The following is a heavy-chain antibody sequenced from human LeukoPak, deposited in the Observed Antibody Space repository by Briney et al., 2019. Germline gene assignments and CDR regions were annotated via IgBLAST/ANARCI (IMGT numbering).Heavy chain of an antibody. D-gene: IGHD4-23*01. Sequence: PGGSLRLSCAASGFTFSSYWMHWVRQAPGKGLVWVSRINSDGSSTSYADSVKGRFTISRDNAKNTLYLQMNSLRVEDTAVYYCAKRVTTVEPSVVDVWGQGTAVTVSS. CDR2: INSDGSST. CDR3: AKRVTTVEPSVVDV. CDR1: GFTFSSYW. J-gene: IGHJ6*02. V-gene: IGHV3-74*01.